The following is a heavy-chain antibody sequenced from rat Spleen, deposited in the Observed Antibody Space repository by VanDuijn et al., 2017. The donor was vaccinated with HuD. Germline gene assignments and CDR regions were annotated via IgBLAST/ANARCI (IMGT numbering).Heavy chain of an antibody. Sequence: QVQLKESGPGLVQPSQTLSLTCTVSGFSLTSYNVHWVRQPTGKGLEWMGIIWTGGSTDYNSALKSRLNISRDTSKSQVLLQMSSLQTEDTATYYCASLTTGIPLDYWYFDFWGPGTMVTVSS. CDR1: GFSLTSYN. J-gene: IGHJ1*01. CDR2: IWTGGST. CDR3: ASLTTGIPLDYWYFDF. V-gene: IGHV2-30*01. D-gene: IGHD1-9*01.